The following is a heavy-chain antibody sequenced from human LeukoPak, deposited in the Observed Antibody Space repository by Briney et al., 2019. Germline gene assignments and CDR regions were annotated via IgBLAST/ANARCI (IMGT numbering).Heavy chain of an antibody. CDR1: GFTFSSYG. CDR2: IWYDGSNK. Sequence: GGSLRLSCAASGFTFSSYGMHWVRQAPGKGLEWVAVIWYDGSNKYYADSVKGRFTISRDNSKNTLYLQMNSLRAEDTAVYYCARDPMYYYDSSGYPGAFDIWGQGTMATVSS. J-gene: IGHJ3*02. D-gene: IGHD3-22*01. V-gene: IGHV3-33*01. CDR3: ARDPMYYYDSSGYPGAFDI.